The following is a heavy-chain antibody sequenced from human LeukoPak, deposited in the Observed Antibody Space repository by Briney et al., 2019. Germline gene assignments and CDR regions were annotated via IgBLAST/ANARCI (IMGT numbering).Heavy chain of an antibody. Sequence: PGGSLRLSCAASGFTFDDYAMHWVRQAPGKGLEWVSLISWDGGSTYYADSVKGRFTISRDNSKNSLYLQMNSLRAVDTALYYCAKDSSPSGSYPLLDYWGQGTLVTVSS. CDR2: ISWDGGST. CDR3: AKDSSPSGSYPLLDY. V-gene: IGHV3-43D*03. J-gene: IGHJ4*02. D-gene: IGHD1-26*01. CDR1: GFTFDDYA.